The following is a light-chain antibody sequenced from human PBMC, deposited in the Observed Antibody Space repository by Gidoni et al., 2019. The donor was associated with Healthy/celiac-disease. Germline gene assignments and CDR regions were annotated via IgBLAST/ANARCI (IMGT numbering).Light chain of an antibody. V-gene: IGKV3-15*01. J-gene: IGKJ4*01. CDR2: GAS. CDR1: QSVSSN. CDR3: QQYNNWPPHT. Sequence: ELVMTQSPATLSVSQGERATLSCRASQSVSSNLAWYQQKPGQAPRLLIYGASTRATGIPARFSGSGSGTEFTLTISSLQSEDFAVYYCQQYNNWPPHTFGGGTKVEIK.